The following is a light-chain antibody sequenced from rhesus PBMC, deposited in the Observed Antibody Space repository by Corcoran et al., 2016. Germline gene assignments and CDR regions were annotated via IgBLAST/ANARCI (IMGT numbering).Light chain of an antibody. CDR3: QQGNSNPFT. CDR1: QGISSY. Sequence: DIQMSQSPSSLSASVGDRVTITCRASQGISSYLNWYQQKPGKAPKLLIYYANSLASGVPSRFSGRGTGTDLTLTISSLQPEDFATYYCQQGNSNPFTFGPGTKLDIK. CDR2: YAN. V-gene: IGKV1-32*02. J-gene: IGKJ3*01.